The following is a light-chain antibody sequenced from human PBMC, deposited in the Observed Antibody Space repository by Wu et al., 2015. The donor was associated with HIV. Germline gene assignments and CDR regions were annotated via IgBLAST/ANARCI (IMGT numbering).Light chain of an antibody. CDR2: KAS. CDR3: QQYNGCPLT. CDR1: QSISSW. V-gene: IGKV1-5*03. J-gene: IGKJ4*01. Sequence: DIQMTQSPSALSASVGDRVTITCRASQSISSWLAWYQQKPGKGPNLLIYKASTLEGGVPSRFSGSGSGTEFTLTISSLQPDDFATYYCQQYNGCPLTFGGGTKVEIK.